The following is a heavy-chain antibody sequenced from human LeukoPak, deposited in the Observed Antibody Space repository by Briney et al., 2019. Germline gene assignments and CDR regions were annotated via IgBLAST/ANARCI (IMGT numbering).Heavy chain of an antibody. CDR3: ARVRPIAAAGTGGRWFDP. CDR2: MNPNSGNT. Sequence: ASVRVSCKASGYTFTSYDINWVRQATGQGLEWMGWMNPNSGNTGYAQKFQGRVTMTRNTSISTAYMELSSLRSEDTAVYYCARVRPIAAAGTGGRWFDPWGQGTLVTVSS. D-gene: IGHD6-13*01. V-gene: IGHV1-8*01. CDR1: GYTFTSYD. J-gene: IGHJ5*02.